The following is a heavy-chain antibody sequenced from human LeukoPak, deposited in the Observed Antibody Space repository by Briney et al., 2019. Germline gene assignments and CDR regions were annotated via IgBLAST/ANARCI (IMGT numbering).Heavy chain of an antibody. CDR1: GGSFSGYY. V-gene: IGHV4-34*01. D-gene: IGHD1-14*01. Sequence: SETLSLTCAVYGGSFSGYYWSWIRQPPGKGLEWIGEINHSGSTNYNPSLKSRVTISVDTSKNQFSLKLSSVTAADTAVYFCARRGGNLYWFDPWGQGTLVTVSS. CDR2: INHSGST. J-gene: IGHJ5*02. CDR3: ARRGGNLYWFDP.